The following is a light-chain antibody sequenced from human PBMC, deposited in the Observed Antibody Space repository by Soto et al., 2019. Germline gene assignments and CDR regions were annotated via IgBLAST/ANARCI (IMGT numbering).Light chain of an antibody. CDR1: SSDVGSYNL. J-gene: IGLJ1*01. CDR3: CSYAGSSV. CDR2: EGS. V-gene: IGLV2-23*01. Sequence: QSALTQPASVSGSPGQSITISWTGTSSDVGSYNLVSWYQQHPGKAPKLMIYEGSKRPSGVSNRFSGSKSGNTASLTISGLQAEDEADYYCCSYAGSSVFGTGTKLAVL.